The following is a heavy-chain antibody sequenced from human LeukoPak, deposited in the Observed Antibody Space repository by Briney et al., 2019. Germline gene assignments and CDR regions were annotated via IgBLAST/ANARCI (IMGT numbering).Heavy chain of an antibody. J-gene: IGHJ4*02. V-gene: IGHV3-33*01. CDR1: GFTFRSHG. Sequence: GGSLRLSCAASGFTFRSHGMHWVRQAPGKGLEWVAFIWYDGSNKYYTDSVKGRFTISRDNSKNTLYLQMNSLRAEDTAVYYCAGDRAASYFDYWGQGALVTISS. CDR3: AGDRAASYFDY. CDR2: IWYDGSNK. D-gene: IGHD2-15*01.